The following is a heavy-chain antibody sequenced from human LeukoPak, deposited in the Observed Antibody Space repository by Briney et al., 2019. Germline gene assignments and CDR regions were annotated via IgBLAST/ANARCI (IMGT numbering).Heavy chain of an antibody. V-gene: IGHV4-39*07. CDR2: IYYSGST. J-gene: IGHJ4*02. D-gene: IGHD3-16*02. CDR3: ARGGLGELSLDY. CDR1: GGSISSSSYY. Sequence: SETLSLTCTVSGGSISSSSYYWGWIRQPPGKGLEWIGSIYYSGSTYYNPSLKSRVTISVDTSKNQFSLKLSSVTAADTAVYYCARGGLGELSLDYWGQGTLVTVSS.